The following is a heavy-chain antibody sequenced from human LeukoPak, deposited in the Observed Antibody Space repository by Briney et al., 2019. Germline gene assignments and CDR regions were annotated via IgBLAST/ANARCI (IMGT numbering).Heavy chain of an antibody. D-gene: IGHD1-26*01. CDR2: IQSDGTT. J-gene: IGHJ4*02. Sequence: QPGGSLRLSCAASGLTFSSAWMHWVRQTPGKGLVWVSRIQSDGTTTYADSVRGRFTISRDNAKNTLYLQMNNLRAEDTGIYYSARDGSYKLDYWGQGTLVTVSS. V-gene: IGHV3-74*01. CDR1: GLTFSSAW. CDR3: ARDGSYKLDY.